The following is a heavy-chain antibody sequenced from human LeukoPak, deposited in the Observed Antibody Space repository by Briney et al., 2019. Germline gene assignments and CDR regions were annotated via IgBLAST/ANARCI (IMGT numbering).Heavy chain of an antibody. CDR1: GFTFSSYS. CDR3: ARFSGWYFGSPVGIAKTADY. Sequence: GGSLRLSCAASGFTFSSYSMNWVRQAPGKGLEWVSSISSSSSYIYYADSVKGRFTISRDNAKNSLYLQMNSLRAEDTAVYYCARFSGWYFGSPVGIAKTADYWGQGTLVTVSS. V-gene: IGHV3-21*01. D-gene: IGHD6-19*01. J-gene: IGHJ4*02. CDR2: ISSSSSYI.